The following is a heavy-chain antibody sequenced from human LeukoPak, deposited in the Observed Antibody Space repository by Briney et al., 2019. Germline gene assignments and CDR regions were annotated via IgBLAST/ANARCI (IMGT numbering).Heavy chain of an antibody. J-gene: IGHJ4*02. V-gene: IGHV3-21*01. CDR2: ISRSSSYI. CDR1: GFTFSSYS. CDR3: ARDLEWYHHLDY. D-gene: IGHD1-1*01. Sequence: GGSLRFSCAASGFTFSSYSMNWVRQAPGKGLEGVSSISRSSSYIYYADSVKGRLTISIDNAKNSLYLQMNSLRAEDTAVCYCARDLEWYHHLDYWGQGTLVTVSS.